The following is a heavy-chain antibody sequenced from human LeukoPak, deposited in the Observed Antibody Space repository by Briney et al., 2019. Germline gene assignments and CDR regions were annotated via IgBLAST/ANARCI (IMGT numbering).Heavy chain of an antibody. CDR3: AKTDHYYDSSGYYRPSGMDV. CDR1: GFTLSSYA. V-gene: IGHV3-23*01. D-gene: IGHD3-22*01. CDR2: ISGSGGST. Sequence: GGSLRLSCAASGFTLSSYAMSWVRLAPGKGLEWVSAISGSGGSTYYADSVKGRFSISRDNSKNTLYLQMNSLRAEDTAVYSCAKTDHYYDSSGYYRPSGMDVWGQGTTVTVSS. J-gene: IGHJ6*02.